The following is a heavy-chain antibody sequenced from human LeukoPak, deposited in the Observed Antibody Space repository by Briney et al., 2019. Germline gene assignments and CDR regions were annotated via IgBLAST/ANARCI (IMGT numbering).Heavy chain of an antibody. Sequence: PGGSLRLSCAASGFTFSSYAMSWVRQAPGKGQEWVSAISGSGGSTYYADSVKGRFTISRDNSKNTLYLQMNSLRAEDTAVYYCAKGRDCSGGSCYLYYFDYWGQGTLVTVSS. V-gene: IGHV3-23*01. CDR3: AKGRDCSGGSCYLYYFDY. D-gene: IGHD2-15*01. J-gene: IGHJ4*02. CDR2: ISGSGGST. CDR1: GFTFSSYA.